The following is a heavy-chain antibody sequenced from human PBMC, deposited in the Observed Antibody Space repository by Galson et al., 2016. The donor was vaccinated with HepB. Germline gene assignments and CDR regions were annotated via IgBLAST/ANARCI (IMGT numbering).Heavy chain of an antibody. CDR2: FDPEDGET. V-gene: IGHV1-24*01. D-gene: IGHD5-12*01. Sequence: CKVSGYTLTRLSLHWVRQAPGKGLEWMGGFDPEDGETIYAQNLQGRVTMTEDTLTETGYMELSSLTSKDAAVYYCATVDIVATSEFYFDNWGQGTLVTVTS. CDR1: GYTLTRLS. J-gene: IGHJ4*02. CDR3: ATVDIVATSEFYFDN.